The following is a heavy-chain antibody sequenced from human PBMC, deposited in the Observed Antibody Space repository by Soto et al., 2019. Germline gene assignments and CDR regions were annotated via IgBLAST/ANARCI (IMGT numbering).Heavy chain of an antibody. V-gene: IGHV3-33*01. CDR2: IWYDGSNK. J-gene: IGHJ4*02. CDR1: GFTFSSYG. Sequence: QVQLVESGGGVVQPGRSLRLSCAASGFTFSSYGMHWVRQAPGKGLEWVAVIWYDGSNKYYADSVKGRFTISRDNSKNTLYLQMNSLRAEDTAVYYCATEWETSGIGYWGQGTLVTVSS. CDR3: ATEWETSGIGY. D-gene: IGHD1-26*01.